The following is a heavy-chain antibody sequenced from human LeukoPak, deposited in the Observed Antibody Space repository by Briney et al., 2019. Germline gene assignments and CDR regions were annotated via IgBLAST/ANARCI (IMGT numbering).Heavy chain of an antibody. J-gene: IGHJ4*02. V-gene: IGHV3-66*02. Sequence: ETLSLTCTVSGGSISSSSYYWGWIRQPPGKGLEWVSVIYSGGSTYYADSVKGRFTISRDNSKNTLYLQMNSLRAEDTAVYYCARVIMVRGVISHFDYWGQGTLVTVSS. CDR3: ARVIMVRGVISHFDY. CDR1: GGSISSSSYY. CDR2: IYSGGST. D-gene: IGHD3-10*01.